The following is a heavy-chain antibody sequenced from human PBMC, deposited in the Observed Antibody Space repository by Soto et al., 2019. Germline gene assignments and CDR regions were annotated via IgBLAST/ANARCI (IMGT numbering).Heavy chain of an antibody. CDR3: ARDRDDA. J-gene: IGHJ3*01. D-gene: IGHD1-1*01. Sequence: QVQLVQSGAEVKKPGASVKVSCKASGYTFSNYDINWVRQATGQGLEWMGWMNPDSGNTGYAQKFQGRVTMTRNNSLRTAYMELSSLTSEDTAVYYCARDRDDAWGQGTRVTVSS. CDR2: MNPDSGNT. CDR1: GYTFSNYD. V-gene: IGHV1-8*01.